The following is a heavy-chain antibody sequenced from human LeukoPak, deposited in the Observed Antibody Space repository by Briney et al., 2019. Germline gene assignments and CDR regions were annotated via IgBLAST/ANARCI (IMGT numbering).Heavy chain of an antibody. CDR3: ARRKIVVVPAATYYFDY. D-gene: IGHD2-2*01. Sequence: GALRLSCVASGFTFSTYGMSWVRQAPGKGLEWVSAISASGANTFYADSVKGRFTISRDNSKNTLNLQMNSLRAEDTAVYYCARRKIVVVPAATYYFDYWGQGTLVTVSS. CDR1: GFTFSTYG. V-gene: IGHV3-23*01. CDR2: ISASGANT. J-gene: IGHJ4*02.